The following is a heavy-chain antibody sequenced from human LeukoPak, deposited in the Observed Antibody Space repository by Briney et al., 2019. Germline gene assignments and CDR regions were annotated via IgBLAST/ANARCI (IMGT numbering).Heavy chain of an antibody. Sequence: GESLKISCKGSGYIFTSYWIGWVRQMPGKGLEWMGIIYPGDSDTRYSPSFQGQVTISADKSISTAYLQWSSLKASDTAMYYCARRYFDWLLFFDYWGQGTLVTVSS. CDR2: IYPGDSDT. V-gene: IGHV5-51*01. CDR3: ARRYFDWLLFFDY. D-gene: IGHD3-9*01. CDR1: GYIFTSYW. J-gene: IGHJ4*02.